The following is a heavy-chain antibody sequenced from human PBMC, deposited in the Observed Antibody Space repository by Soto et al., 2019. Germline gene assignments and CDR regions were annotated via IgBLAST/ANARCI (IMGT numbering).Heavy chain of an antibody. CDR1: GFTFSNYY. CDR2: ISDSGSVT. D-gene: IGHD2-15*01. CDR3: ARCLLGVGDPFDI. Sequence: PGGSLRLSCAASGFTFSNYYMTWIRQAPGKGLEWISYISDSGSVTYYADSVQGRFSISRDNAKNSLFLEMNDLRVDDKAVYYCARCLLGVGDPFDIWGQGTMVTVSS. J-gene: IGHJ3*02. V-gene: IGHV3-11*01.